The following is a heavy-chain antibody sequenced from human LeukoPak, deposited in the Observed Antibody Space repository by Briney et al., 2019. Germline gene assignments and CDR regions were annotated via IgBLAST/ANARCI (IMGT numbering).Heavy chain of an antibody. D-gene: IGHD2-15*01. J-gene: IGHJ4*02. CDR2: ISAYNGNT. Sequence: ASVKVSCKASGYTFTSYGISWVRQAPGQGLEGMGWISAYNGNTNSAQKLQGRVTMTTDTSTSPAYMELRSLRSDDSAVYYCASVYCSGGSCYSDGNYYFDDWGQGTLVTVSS. CDR1: GYTFTSYG. CDR3: ASVYCSGGSCYSDGNYYFDD. V-gene: IGHV1-18*01.